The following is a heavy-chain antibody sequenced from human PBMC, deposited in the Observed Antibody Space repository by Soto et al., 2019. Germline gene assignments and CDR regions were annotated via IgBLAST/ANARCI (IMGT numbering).Heavy chain of an antibody. CDR3: AHTGAGDGWFKY. V-gene: IGHV2-5*02. J-gene: IGHJ4*02. D-gene: IGHD3-10*01. CDR2: IYWDDNK. Sequence: QITLKESGPTLVKPTQTLTLACTSSGFSLSTSRVGVGWIRQPPGKALEWLALIYWDDNKPCSPSRKSRLTITKDTRENQGVLTMTSMDPVDTAIYYCAHTGAGDGWFKYWGQGTLVTVSS. CDR1: GFSLSTSRVG.